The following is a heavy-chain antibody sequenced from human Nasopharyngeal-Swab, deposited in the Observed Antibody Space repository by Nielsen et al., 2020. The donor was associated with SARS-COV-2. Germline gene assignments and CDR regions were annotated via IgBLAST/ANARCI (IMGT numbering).Heavy chain of an antibody. CDR2: INAGNGNT. J-gene: IGHJ4*02. CDR3: AREEGGSYAY. D-gene: IGHD1-26*01. V-gene: IGHV1-3*01. Sequence: ASVKVSCKTSGYTFTSYAIHWVRQAPGQSLEWMGWINAGNGNTKYSQKFQVRVTITRDTSASTAYMELRSLISEDTAVYYCAREEGGSYAYWGQGTLVTVSS. CDR1: GYTFTSYA.